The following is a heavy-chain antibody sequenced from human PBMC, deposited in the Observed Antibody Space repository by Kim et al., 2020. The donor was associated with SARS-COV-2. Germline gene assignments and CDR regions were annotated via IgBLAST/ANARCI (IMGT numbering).Heavy chain of an antibody. CDR3: ARRGKWETTVTSYWCFDL. CDR1: GGFISSSSFY. J-gene: IGHJ2*01. Sequence: SETLSLTCSVSGGFISSSSFYWGWIRQPPGKGLESIGSIYYTGNTYYNSSLKSRVTISVDTSKNQFSLKLSSVTAADTAVYYCARRGKWETTVTSYWCFDLWGRGTLVTVSS. V-gene: IGHV4-39*01. D-gene: IGHD4-17*01. CDR2: IYYTGNT.